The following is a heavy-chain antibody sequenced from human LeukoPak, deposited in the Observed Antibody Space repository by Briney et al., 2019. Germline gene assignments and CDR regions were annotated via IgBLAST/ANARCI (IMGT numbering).Heavy chain of an antibody. V-gene: IGHV4-59*01. J-gene: IGHJ4*02. CDR1: GGSIRSYY. CDR2: IYYSGST. CDR3: ARDKVPGYS. D-gene: IGHD3-16*02. Sequence: PSETLSLTCTVSGGSIRSYYWSWIRQPPGKGLEWIGYIYYSGSTNYSPSLKSRVTISVDTSKNQVSLKLSSVTAADTAVYYCARDKVPGYSWGQGTLVTVSS.